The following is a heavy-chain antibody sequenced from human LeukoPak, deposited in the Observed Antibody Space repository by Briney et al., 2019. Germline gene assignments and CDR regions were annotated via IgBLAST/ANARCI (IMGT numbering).Heavy chain of an antibody. J-gene: IGHJ4*02. CDR3: AKEMDSTAVVVDFDY. V-gene: IGHV3-7*03. Sequence: GGSLRLSCAASGFTFSSYWMSWVRQAPGKGLEWVANIKQDGSEKYYVDSVKGRFTISRDNAKNSLYLQMNSLRAEDTAVYYCAKEMDSTAVVVDFDYWGQGTLVTVSS. CDR1: GFTFSSYW. D-gene: IGHD3-22*01. CDR2: IKQDGSEK.